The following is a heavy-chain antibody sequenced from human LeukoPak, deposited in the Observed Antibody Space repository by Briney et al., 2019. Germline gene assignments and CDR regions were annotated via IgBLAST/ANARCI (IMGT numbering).Heavy chain of an antibody. D-gene: IGHD3-10*01. CDR2: ISAYNGNT. V-gene: IGHV1-18*01. CDR3: ARDRMVRGVIIRPPFDY. Sequence: GASVKVSCKASGYTFTSYGISWVRQAPGQGLEWMGWISAYNGNTNYARKLQGRVTMTTDTSTSTAYMELRSLRSDDTAVYYCARDRMVRGVIIRPPFDYWGQGTLVTVSS. J-gene: IGHJ4*02. CDR1: GYTFTSYG.